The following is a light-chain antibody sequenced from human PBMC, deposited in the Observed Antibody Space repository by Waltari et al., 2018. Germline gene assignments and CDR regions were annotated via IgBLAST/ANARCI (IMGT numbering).Light chain of an antibody. CDR2: GAS. CDR1: QGVGDS. CDR3: QKYNIAPRT. Sequence: DIQLTQSPSSLSASAGDRVTITCRASQGVGDSVAWYQQKPGKPPTLLIYGASTLHSGVPSRFSGSGSETDFTLTISSLQPEDVATYYCQKYNIAPRTFGPERKVE. V-gene: IGKV1-27*01. J-gene: IGKJ1*01.